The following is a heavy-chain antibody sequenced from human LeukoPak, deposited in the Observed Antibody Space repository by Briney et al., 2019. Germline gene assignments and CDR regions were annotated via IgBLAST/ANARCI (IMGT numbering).Heavy chain of an antibody. Sequence: GGSLRLSCAASGFTVSSNYMSWVRQAPGKGLEWVSVIHSGGSTYYADSVKGRFTISRDNSKNTLYLQMNSLRAEDTAVYYCASSTVTTFDYWGQGTLVTVSS. CDR1: GFTVSSNY. D-gene: IGHD4-17*01. CDR2: IHSGGST. J-gene: IGHJ4*02. CDR3: ASSTVTTFDY. V-gene: IGHV3-66*01.